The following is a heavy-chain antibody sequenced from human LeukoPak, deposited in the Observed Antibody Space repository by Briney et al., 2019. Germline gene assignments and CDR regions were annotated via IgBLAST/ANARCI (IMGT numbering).Heavy chain of an antibody. D-gene: IGHD2-8*01. CDR3: AAERAYCTNGVCYTPFDP. J-gene: IGHJ5*02. Sequence: TSETLSLTCAVYGGSFSGYYWSWIRQPPRKGLEWIGEINHSGSTNYNPSLKSRVTISVDTSKNQFSLKLSSVTAADTAVYYCAAERAYCTNGVCYTPFDPWGQGTLVTVSS. CDR1: GGSFSGYY. CDR2: INHSGST. V-gene: IGHV4-34*01.